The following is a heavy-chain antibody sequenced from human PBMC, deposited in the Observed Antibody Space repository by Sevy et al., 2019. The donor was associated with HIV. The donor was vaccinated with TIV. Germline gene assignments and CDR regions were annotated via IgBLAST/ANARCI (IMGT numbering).Heavy chain of an antibody. CDR1: GGSISSYY. CDR2: IYYSGST. V-gene: IGHV4-59*13. D-gene: IGHD2-21*02. J-gene: IGHJ3*02. Sequence: SETLSLTCTVSGGSISSYYWSWIRQPPGKGLEWIGYIYYSGSTNYNPSLKSRVTISVDTSKIQFSLKLSSVTAADTAVYYGARAAYCGGDCYSGDAFDIWGQGTMVTVSS. CDR3: ARAAYCGGDCYSGDAFDI.